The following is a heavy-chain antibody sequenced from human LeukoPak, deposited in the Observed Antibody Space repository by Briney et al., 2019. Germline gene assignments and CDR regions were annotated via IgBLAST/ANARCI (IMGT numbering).Heavy chain of an antibody. CDR1: GFTFDDYA. CDR3: AKDIFSSSWPSDAFDI. CDR2: ISWNSGSI. D-gene: IGHD6-13*01. J-gene: IGHJ3*02. Sequence: LAGGSLRLSCAASGFTFDDYAMHWVRQAPGKGLEWVSGISWNSGSIGYADSVKGRFTISRDNAKNSLYLQMNSLRAEDTALYYCAKDIFSSSWPSDAFDIWGQGTMVTVSS. V-gene: IGHV3-9*01.